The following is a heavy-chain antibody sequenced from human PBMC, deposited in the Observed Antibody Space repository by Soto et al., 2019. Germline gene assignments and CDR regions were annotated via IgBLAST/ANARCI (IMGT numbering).Heavy chain of an antibody. J-gene: IGHJ4*02. CDR1: GFTFSSYS. D-gene: IGHD6-19*01. CDR3: ARDPPSVAGAGFDY. CDR2: ISSSSSYI. V-gene: IGHV3-21*01. Sequence: GGSLRLSCAASGFTFSSYSMNWVRQAPGKGLEWVSSISSSSSYIYYADSVKGRFTISGDNAKNSLYLQMNSLRAEDTAVYYCARDPPSVAGAGFDYWGQGTLVTVSS.